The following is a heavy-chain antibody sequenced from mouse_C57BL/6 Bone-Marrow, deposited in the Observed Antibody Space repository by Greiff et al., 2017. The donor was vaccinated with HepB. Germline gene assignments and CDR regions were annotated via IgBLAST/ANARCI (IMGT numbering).Heavy chain of an antibody. Sequence: EVKLVESGGGLVQPGGSLKLSCAASGFTFSDYYMYWVRQTPEKRLEWVAYISNGGGSTYYPDTVKGRFTISRDNAKNTLYLQMSRLKSEDTAMYYCARHGHPEVDYYGSSRYYYAMDYWGQGTSVTVSS. D-gene: IGHD1-1*01. CDR3: ARHGHPEVDYYGSSRYYYAMDY. V-gene: IGHV5-12*01. CDR1: GFTFSDYY. J-gene: IGHJ4*01. CDR2: ISNGGGST.